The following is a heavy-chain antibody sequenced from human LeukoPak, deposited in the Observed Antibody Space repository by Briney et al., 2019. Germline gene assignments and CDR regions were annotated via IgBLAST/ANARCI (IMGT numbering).Heavy chain of an antibody. J-gene: IGHJ4*02. CDR1: GFTFSNYV. CDR3: AKGGSCSGVTCFLPLFDF. Sequence: GGSLKLSRAASGFTFSNYVLHWVRQAPGKGLEYVSSISGNGGSTYYANSVKGRFTISRDNSKNMLYLQMGSLRPEDMAVYYCAKGGSCSGVTCFLPLFDFWGQGTLVPVSS. D-gene: IGHD2-15*01. CDR2: ISGNGGST. V-gene: IGHV3-64*01.